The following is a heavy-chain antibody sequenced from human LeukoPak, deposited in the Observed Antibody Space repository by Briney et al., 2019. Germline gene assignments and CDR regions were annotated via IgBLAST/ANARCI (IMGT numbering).Heavy chain of an antibody. V-gene: IGHV3-9*01. Sequence: GGPLRLSCAASGFTFDDYAMHCGRQAPGKSLQGVSGISWNSGSICYADSVKGRFTISRDNAKNSLYLQMNSLRAEDTALYYCAKGSIPAASYYYYSMDVWGQGTTVTVSS. D-gene: IGHD2-2*01. CDR2: ISWNSGSI. CDR1: GFTFDDYA. CDR3: AKGSIPAASYYYYSMDV. J-gene: IGHJ6*02.